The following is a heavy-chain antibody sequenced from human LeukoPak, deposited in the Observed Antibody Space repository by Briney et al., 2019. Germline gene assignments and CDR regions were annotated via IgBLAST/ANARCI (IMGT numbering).Heavy chain of an antibody. D-gene: IGHD4-11*01. Sequence: PGGSLRLSCAASGFTFSSYWMSWVRQAPGKGLEWVANIKQDGSEKYYVDSVKGRFTISRDNAKNSLYLQMNSLRAEDTAVYYCARGLYSNYYYYYMDVWGKGTTVTVSS. CDR1: GFTFSSYW. J-gene: IGHJ6*03. CDR3: ARGLYSNYYYYYMDV. CDR2: IKQDGSEK. V-gene: IGHV3-7*01.